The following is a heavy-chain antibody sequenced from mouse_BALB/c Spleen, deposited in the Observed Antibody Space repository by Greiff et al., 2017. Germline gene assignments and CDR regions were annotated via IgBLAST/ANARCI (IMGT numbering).Heavy chain of an antibody. J-gene: IGHJ1*01. V-gene: IGHV2-2*02. CDR2: IWSGGST. Sequence: QVQLKESGPGLVQPSQSLSITCTVSGFSLTSYGVHWVRQSPGKGLECLGVIWSGGSTDYNAAFISRLSISKDNSKSQVFFKMNSLQANDTAIYYCARTGVTTERGYFDVWGAGTTVTVSS. CDR3: ARTGVTTERGYFDV. CDR1: GFSLTSYG. D-gene: IGHD1-1*01.